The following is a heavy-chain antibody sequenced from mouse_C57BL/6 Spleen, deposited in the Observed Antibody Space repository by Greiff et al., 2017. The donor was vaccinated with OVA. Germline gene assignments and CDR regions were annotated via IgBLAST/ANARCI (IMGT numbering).Heavy chain of an antibody. CDR2: INPNNGGT. V-gene: IGHV1-22*01. J-gene: IGHJ4*01. D-gene: IGHD4-1*01. CDR1: GYTFTDYN. CDR3: ASGGGTGAMDY. Sequence: VQLKESGPELVKPGASVKMSCKASGYTFTDYNMHWVKQSHGKSLEWIGYINPNNGGTSYNQKFKGKATLTVNKSSSTAYMELRSLTSEDSAVYYCASGGGTGAMDYWGQGTSVTVSS.